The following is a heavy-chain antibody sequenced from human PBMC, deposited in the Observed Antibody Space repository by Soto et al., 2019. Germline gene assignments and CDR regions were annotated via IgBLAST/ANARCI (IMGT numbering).Heavy chain of an antibody. CDR3: ATDLPTEGAGEFDY. CDR1: GFTFSSYG. CDR2: VTTGGPT. J-gene: IGHJ4*02. D-gene: IGHD1-26*01. Sequence: PGGSLRLSCAASGFTFSSYGVHWVRQAPGKGLEWVGHVTTGGPTHYAAPVKGKFTISRDDSKNTAYLQMNSLKAEDTAVYYCATDLPTEGAGEFDYWGQGTPVTVSS. V-gene: IGHV3-15*01.